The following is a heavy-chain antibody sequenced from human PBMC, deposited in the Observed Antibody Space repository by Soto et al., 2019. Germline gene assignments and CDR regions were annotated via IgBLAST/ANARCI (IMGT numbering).Heavy chain of an antibody. CDR3: ARTGIGYCSSTSCSTSYYFDY. J-gene: IGHJ4*02. CDR1: GGSISSYY. Sequence: SETLSLTCTVSGGSISSYYWSWIRQPPGKGLEWIGYIYYSGSTNYNPSLKSRVTISVDTSKNQFSLKLSSVTAADTAVYYCARTGIGYCSSTSCSTSYYFDYWGQGTLVTVSS. V-gene: IGHV4-59*01. D-gene: IGHD2-2*01. CDR2: IYYSGST.